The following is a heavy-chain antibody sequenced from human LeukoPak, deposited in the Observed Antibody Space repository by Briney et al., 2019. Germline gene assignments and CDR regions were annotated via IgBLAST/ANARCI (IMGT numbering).Heavy chain of an antibody. V-gene: IGHV3-7*01. CDR1: GFTSSSYW. CDR2: IKQDGSEK. J-gene: IGHJ3*02. CDR3: ARSSSGAIDI. Sequence: GGSLRLSCAASGFTSSSYWMSWVRQAPGKGLEWVANIKQDGSEKYYVDSVKGRFTISRDNAKNSLYLQMNSLRAEDTAVYYCARSSSGAIDIWGQGTMVTVSS. D-gene: IGHD2-2*01.